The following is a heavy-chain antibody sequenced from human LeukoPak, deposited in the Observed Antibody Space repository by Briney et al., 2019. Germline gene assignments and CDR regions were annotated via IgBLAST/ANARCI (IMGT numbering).Heavy chain of an antibody. CDR3: ATVSLWFGDEPLGGEYYFDY. J-gene: IGHJ4*02. D-gene: IGHD3-10*01. V-gene: IGHV1-24*01. CDR1: GYTLTELS. Sequence: ASVKVSCKVSGYTLTELSMHWVRQAPGKGLEWMGGFDPEDGETIYAQKFQGRVTMTEDTSTDTAYMELSSLRSEDTAVYYCATVSLWFGDEPLGGEYYFDYRGQGTLVTVSS. CDR2: FDPEDGET.